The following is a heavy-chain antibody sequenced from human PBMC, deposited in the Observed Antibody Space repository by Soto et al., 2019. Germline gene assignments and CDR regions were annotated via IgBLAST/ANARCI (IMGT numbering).Heavy chain of an antibody. J-gene: IGHJ6*02. D-gene: IGHD4-17*01. CDR2: ISYDGNNN. V-gene: IGHV3-30-3*01. CDR1: GFTFSNYA. CDR3: ARDSRYYHGMDV. Sequence: QVQLVESGGGVVQPGRSLRLSCAASGFTFSNYAMHWVRQAPGKGLEWVALISYDGNNNYYADSVKGRFTISRDNSKNTLYLQMNSLRAEDTAVYYCARDSRYYHGMDVWGQGTTVTVSS.